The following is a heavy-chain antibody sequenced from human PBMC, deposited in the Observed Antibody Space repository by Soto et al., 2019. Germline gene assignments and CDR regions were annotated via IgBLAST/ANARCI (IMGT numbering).Heavy chain of an antibody. Sequence: SLRLCCAASGVTFIDSGGHWIRQTSGKGLEWVGRVRRKTNNYATAYAASVEGRFSISRDDSKNTAFLQMNSLKTEDKAVYYCTRLPYYMEVRGKGTTVTV. CDR1: GVTFIDSG. D-gene: IGHD2-21*01. V-gene: IGHV3-73*01. CDR2: VRRKTNNYAT. J-gene: IGHJ6*04. CDR3: TRLPYYMEV.